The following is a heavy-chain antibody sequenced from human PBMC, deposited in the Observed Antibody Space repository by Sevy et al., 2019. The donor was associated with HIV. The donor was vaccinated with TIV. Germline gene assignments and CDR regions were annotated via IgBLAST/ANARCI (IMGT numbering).Heavy chain of an antibody. J-gene: IGHJ6*02. D-gene: IGHD3-10*01. Sequence: GGSLRLSCAASGFTFNDYNMNWVRQAPGKGLEWVSSISSISNYIYYADSVKGRFTISRDNAKNSLYLQMNSLRAEDTAVYYCARETSSFGEGIYYGMDVWGQGTTVTVSS. CDR1: GFTFNDYN. CDR3: ARETSSFGEGIYYGMDV. CDR2: ISSISNYI. V-gene: IGHV3-21*01.